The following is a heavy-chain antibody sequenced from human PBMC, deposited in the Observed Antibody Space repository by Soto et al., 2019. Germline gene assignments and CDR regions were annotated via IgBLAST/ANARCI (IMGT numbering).Heavy chain of an antibody. CDR2: ISGSGGST. CDR3: AKDPDSSSWPEPTPRYFDY. D-gene: IGHD6-13*01. CDR1: GFTFSSYA. V-gene: IGHV3-23*01. J-gene: IGHJ4*02. Sequence: GGSLRLSCAASGFTFSSYAMSWVRQAPGKGLEWVSAISGSGGSTYYADSVKGRFTISRDNSKNTLYLQMNSLRAEDTAVYYCAKDPDSSSWPEPTPRYFDYWGQGTLVTVSS.